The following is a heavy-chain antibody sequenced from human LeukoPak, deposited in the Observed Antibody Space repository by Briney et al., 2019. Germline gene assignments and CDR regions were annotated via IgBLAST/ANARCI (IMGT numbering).Heavy chain of an antibody. J-gene: IGHJ4*02. Sequence: GESLKISCKGSGYSFTSNWIGWVRQMPGKGLEWMGIIYPGDSHTRYSPSLQGQVTISADKSISTAYLQWSSLKASDTAMYYCARVPSLYGRFDYWGRGTLVTVSS. D-gene: IGHD4-17*01. CDR3: ARVPSLYGRFDY. CDR2: IYPGDSHT. V-gene: IGHV5-51*01. CDR1: GYSFTSNW.